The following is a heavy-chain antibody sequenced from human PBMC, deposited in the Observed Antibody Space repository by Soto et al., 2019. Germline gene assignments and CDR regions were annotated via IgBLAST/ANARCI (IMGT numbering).Heavy chain of an antibody. Sequence: QVQLVQSGAEVKKPGSSVKVSCKASGGTFSSSAISWVRQAPGQGLEWMGGIIPIFGTANYAQKFQGRVTITADESTSTAYMELSSLRSEDTAVYYCAREGVATIIGDYYYYGMDVWGQGTTVTVSS. J-gene: IGHJ6*02. CDR3: AREGVATIIGDYYYYGMDV. V-gene: IGHV1-69*01. CDR2: IIPIFGTA. CDR1: GGTFSSSA. D-gene: IGHD5-12*01.